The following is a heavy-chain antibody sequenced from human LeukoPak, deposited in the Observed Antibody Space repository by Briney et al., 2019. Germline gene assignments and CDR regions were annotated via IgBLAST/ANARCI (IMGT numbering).Heavy chain of an antibody. J-gene: IGHJ5*02. D-gene: IGHD3-10*01. CDR1: GGSFSGYY. Sequence: PSETLSLTCAVYGGSFSGYYWSWIRQHPGKGLEWIGEINHSGSTNYNPSLKSRVTISVDTSKNQFSLKLSSVTAADTAVYYCARRGYYYGSGSYLYWFDPWGQGTLVTVSS. CDR3: ARRGYYYGSGSYLYWFDP. V-gene: IGHV4-34*01. CDR2: INHSGST.